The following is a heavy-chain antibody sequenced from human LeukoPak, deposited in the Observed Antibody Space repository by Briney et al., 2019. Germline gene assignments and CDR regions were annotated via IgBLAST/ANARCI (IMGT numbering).Heavy chain of an antibody. CDR3: AISNRLDAFDI. CDR1: GGSISDYS. D-gene: IGHD1-14*01. V-gene: IGHV4-59*01. Sequence: SETLSLTCTVSGGSISDYSWSWIRQPPGKGLEWIGYIYYSGSTNYNPSLKSRVTISVDTSKNQFSLKLSSVTAADTAVYYCAISNRLDAFDIWGQGTMVTVSS. CDR2: IYYSGST. J-gene: IGHJ3*02.